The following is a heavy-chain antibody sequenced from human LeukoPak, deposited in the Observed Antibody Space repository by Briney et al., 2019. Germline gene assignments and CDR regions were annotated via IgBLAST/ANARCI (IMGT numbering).Heavy chain of an antibody. Sequence: AASVTVSCTASGYTFTSYGISWVRQAPGQGLEWMGWISAYNGNTNYAQKLQGRVTMTTDTSTSTAYMELRSLRSDDTAVYYCARSGMYYYDSSGYYLNDYWGQGTLVTVSS. J-gene: IGHJ4*02. CDR2: ISAYNGNT. CDR1: GYTFTSYG. V-gene: IGHV1-18*01. D-gene: IGHD3-22*01. CDR3: ARSGMYYYDSSGYYLNDY.